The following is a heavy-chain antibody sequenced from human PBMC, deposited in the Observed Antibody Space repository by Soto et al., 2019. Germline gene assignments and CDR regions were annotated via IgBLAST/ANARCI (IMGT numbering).Heavy chain of an antibody. Sequence: GGSLRLSCAASGFTFSSYSMNWVRQAPGKGLEWVSYISSSSSTIYYADSVKGRFTISRDNAKNSLYLQMNSLRDEDTAVYYCARDGADLITMTPDFDYWGQGTLVTVSS. CDR1: GFTFSSYS. J-gene: IGHJ4*02. CDR2: ISSSSSTI. D-gene: IGHD3-22*01. V-gene: IGHV3-48*02. CDR3: ARDGADLITMTPDFDY.